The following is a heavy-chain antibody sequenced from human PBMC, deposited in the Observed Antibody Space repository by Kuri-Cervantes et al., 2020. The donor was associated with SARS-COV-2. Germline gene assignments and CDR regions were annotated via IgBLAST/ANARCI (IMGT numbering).Heavy chain of an antibody. CDR1: GFTFSSYS. V-gene: IGHV3-21*01. J-gene: IGHJ4*02. CDR2: ISSSSSYI. Sequence: GGSLRLSCAASGFTFSSYSMNWVRQAPGKGLEWVSSISSSSSYIYYADSVKGRFTISRDNAKNSLYLQMNSLRAGDTAVYYCAREGWGSHNIYYFDYWGQGTLVTVSS. CDR3: AREGWGSHNIYYFDY. D-gene: IGHD1-1*01.